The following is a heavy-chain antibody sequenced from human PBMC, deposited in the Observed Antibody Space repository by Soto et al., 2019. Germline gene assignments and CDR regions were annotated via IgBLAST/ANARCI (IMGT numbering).Heavy chain of an antibody. V-gene: IGHV4-34*01. D-gene: IGHD3-10*01. CDR3: ARELLWFGELLGYFDY. CDR2: INHSGST. Sequence: PSETLSLTCAVYGGSFSGYYWSWIRQPPGKGLEWIGEINHSGSTNYNPSLKSRVTISVDTSKNQFSLKLSSVTAADTAVYYCARELLWFGELLGYFDYWGQGTLVTVSS. CDR1: GGSFSGYY. J-gene: IGHJ4*02.